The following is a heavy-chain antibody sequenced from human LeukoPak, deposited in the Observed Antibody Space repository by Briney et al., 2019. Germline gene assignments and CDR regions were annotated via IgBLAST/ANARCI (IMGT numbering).Heavy chain of an antibody. CDR1: GFTVSSNY. J-gene: IGHJ3*02. CDR2: IYSGGST. Sequence: GGSLRLSCAASGFTVSSNYMSWVRQAPGKGLEWVSVIYSGGSTYYADSVKGRFTIPRDNSKNTLYLQMNSLRAEDTAVYYCASPTSAAAADAFDIWGQGTMVTVSS. V-gene: IGHV3-53*01. D-gene: IGHD6-13*01. CDR3: ASPTSAAAADAFDI.